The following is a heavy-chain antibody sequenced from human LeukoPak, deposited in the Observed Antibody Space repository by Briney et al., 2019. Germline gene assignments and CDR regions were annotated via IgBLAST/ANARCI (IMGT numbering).Heavy chain of an antibody. CDR3: AKGRGADTSYGMNV. Sequence: GRSLRLTCAASGFKFDDYDMHWVRQAPGQGLEWVSSIPWTNAGEAYADSVKGRCTISRDNAKNCLYLELKSLRAEDTALYYSAKGRGADTSYGMNVWGQGTTVIVSS. J-gene: IGHJ6*02. CDR1: GFKFDDYD. CDR2: IPWTNAGE. V-gene: IGHV3-9*01. D-gene: IGHD3-16*01.